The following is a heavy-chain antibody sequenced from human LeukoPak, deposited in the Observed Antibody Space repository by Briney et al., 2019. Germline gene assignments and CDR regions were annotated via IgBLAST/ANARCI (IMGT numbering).Heavy chain of an antibody. CDR2: ISYDGNKK. J-gene: IGHJ4*02. V-gene: IGHV3-30*18. CDR1: GLTFSSYG. D-gene: IGHD3-10*01. Sequence: GRSLRLSCAASGLTFSSYGMHWVRQAPGKGLEWVAVISYDGNKKYYEDSVKVRFTISRDNSKNTLYLQLNSLRAEDTAVYYCAKDRGLPWFGESYNFDYWGEGTLVTVSS. CDR3: AKDRGLPWFGESYNFDY.